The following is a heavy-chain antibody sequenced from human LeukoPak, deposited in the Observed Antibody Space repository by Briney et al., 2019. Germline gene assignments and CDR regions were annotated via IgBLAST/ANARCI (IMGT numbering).Heavy chain of an antibody. J-gene: IGHJ4*02. CDR3: ASGPGYCSSTSCYTPFDY. CDR2: ISGSGGST. CDR1: GFTFSSYA. V-gene: IGHV3-23*01. D-gene: IGHD2-2*02. Sequence: GGSLRLSCAASGFTFSSYAMSWVRQAPGKGLERVSAISGSGGSTYYADSVKGRFTISRDNSKNTLYLQMNSLRAEDTAVYYCASGPGYCSSTSCYTPFDYWGQGTLVTVSS.